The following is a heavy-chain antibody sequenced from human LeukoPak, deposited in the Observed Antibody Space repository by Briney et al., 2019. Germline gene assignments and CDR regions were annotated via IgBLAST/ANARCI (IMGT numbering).Heavy chain of an antibody. CDR2: IYHTGNT. J-gene: IGHJ4*02. CDR1: GGSISSGNYH. CDR3: TRVRQGSQSDY. Sequence: SETLSLTCTVSGGSISSGNYHWAWIRQPPEKGLECIGSIYHTGNTYYNSSLESRVTISVDMSKNQFSLQLSSVTAADTAVYYCTRVRQGSQSDYWGQGTLVTVSS. V-gene: IGHV4-39*07.